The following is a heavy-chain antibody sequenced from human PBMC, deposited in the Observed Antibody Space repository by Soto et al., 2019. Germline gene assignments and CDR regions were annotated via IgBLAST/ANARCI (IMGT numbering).Heavy chain of an antibody. V-gene: IGHV4-31*03. J-gene: IGHJ4*02. Sequence: QVQLQESGPGLVKPSQTLSLTCTVSGGSISSCGYYWSWIRQQPGKGLEWIGYIYDSGSTYYYPSLNSRVTISVDTDKNQFSLKLSSVTAADTAVYSCARGDVAVPPPGYWGQGTLVTVSS. D-gene: IGHD6-19*01. CDR3: ARGDVAVPPPGY. CDR2: IYDSGST. CDR1: GGSISSCGYY.